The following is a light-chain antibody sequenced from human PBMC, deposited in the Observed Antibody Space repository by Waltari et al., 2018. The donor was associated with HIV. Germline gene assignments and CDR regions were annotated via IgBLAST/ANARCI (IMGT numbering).Light chain of an antibody. J-gene: IGKJ3*01. V-gene: IGKV3-20*01. Sequence: EIVLTQSPGTLYLSPGERATLSCRASQSVSSSYLAWCQQKPGQAPRLLIYAASSRATGIPDRFSGSGSGTDFTLTISRLEPEDFAVYYCQQYGSSLLFTFGPGTKVDIK. CDR3: QQYGSSLLFT. CDR1: QSVSSSY. CDR2: AAS.